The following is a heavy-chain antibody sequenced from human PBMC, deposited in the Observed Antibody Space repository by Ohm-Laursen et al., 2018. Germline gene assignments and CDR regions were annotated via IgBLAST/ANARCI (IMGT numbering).Heavy chain of an antibody. J-gene: IGHJ4*02. CDR3: ARGPSTGGEGFLDY. CDR2: VYADGST. V-gene: IGHV3-66*01. CDR1: GFTVSTKY. D-gene: IGHD3-16*01. Sequence: GSLRLSCSASGFTVSTKYMSWVRQAPGKGLEWASVVYADGSTYYADSVKGRFITSRDYSKNTLHLHMNSLRVEDTAVYYCARGPSTGGEGFLDYWGQGTLVTVSS.